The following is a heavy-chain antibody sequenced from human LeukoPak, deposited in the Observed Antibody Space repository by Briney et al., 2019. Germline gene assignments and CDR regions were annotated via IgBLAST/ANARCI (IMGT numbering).Heavy chain of an antibody. D-gene: IGHD1-1*01. CDR3: ARSRPIIRNFHYYYLDV. V-gene: IGHV4-34*01. CDR1: GGSFSAYY. Sequence: SETLSLTCAVYGGSFSAYYWTWIRQPPGKGLEWIGEINHSGSTNYNPSLKSRVTISLDTSRNQFSLKLTSVTAADTAMYFCARSRPIIRNFHYYYLDVWDKGTTVTVSS. J-gene: IGHJ6*03. CDR2: INHSGST.